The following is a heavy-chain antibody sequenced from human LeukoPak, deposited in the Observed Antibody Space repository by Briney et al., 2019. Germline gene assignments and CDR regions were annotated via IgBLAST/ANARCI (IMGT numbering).Heavy chain of an antibody. CDR3: ARDRRSSSSNSILFDY. D-gene: IGHD6-6*01. V-gene: IGHV1-18*01. J-gene: IGHJ4*02. Sequence: ASVKVSCKASGYTVTIYGVSWVRQAPGQGLEWMGWIGAYNGNTNYAQKLQGRVTMTTDTSTSTAYMELRSLRSDDTAVYYCARDRRSSSSNSILFDYWGQGTVVTVSS. CDR1: GYTVTIYG. CDR2: IGAYNGNT.